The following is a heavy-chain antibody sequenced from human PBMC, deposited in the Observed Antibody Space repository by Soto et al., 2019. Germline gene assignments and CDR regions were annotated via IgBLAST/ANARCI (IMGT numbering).Heavy chain of an antibody. CDR1: GCTFSSYA. Sequence: QVQLVQSGAEVKKPGSSVKVSYKASGCTFSSYAISWVRQAPGQGLEWMGGIIPIFGTANYAQKFQGRVKITADESTSTAYMELSSLRSEDTAVYYCARESRYCSGGSCYFLPGIDYWGQGTLVTVSS. CDR3: ARESRYCSGGSCYFLPGIDY. V-gene: IGHV1-69*12. J-gene: IGHJ4*02. CDR2: IIPIFGTA. D-gene: IGHD2-15*01.